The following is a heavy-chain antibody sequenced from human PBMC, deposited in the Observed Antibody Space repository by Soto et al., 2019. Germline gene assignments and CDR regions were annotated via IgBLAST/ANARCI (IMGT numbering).Heavy chain of an antibody. V-gene: IGHV1-24*01. Sequence: ASVKVSCKVSGYTLTELSMHWVRQAPGKGLEWMGGFDPEDGETIYAQKFQGRVTMTEDTSTDTAYMELSSLRSEDTAVYYCATEAQGYCSGGSCHSGGWFDPWGQGTLVTVSS. D-gene: IGHD2-15*01. CDR3: ATEAQGYCSGGSCHSGGWFDP. CDR2: FDPEDGET. CDR1: GYTLTELS. J-gene: IGHJ5*02.